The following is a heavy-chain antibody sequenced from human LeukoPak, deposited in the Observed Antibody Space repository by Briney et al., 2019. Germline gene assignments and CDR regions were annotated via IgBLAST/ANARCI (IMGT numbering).Heavy chain of an antibody. Sequence: ASVKVSCKASGYTFTGYYMHWVRQAPGQGLEWMGWISAYNGNTNCAQKLQGRVTMTTDTSTSTAYMELRSLRSDDTAVYYCARTWLPGGPTDYWGQGTLVTVSS. V-gene: IGHV1-18*04. CDR3: ARTWLPGGPTDY. J-gene: IGHJ4*02. CDR2: ISAYNGNT. CDR1: GYTFTGYY. D-gene: IGHD2-15*01.